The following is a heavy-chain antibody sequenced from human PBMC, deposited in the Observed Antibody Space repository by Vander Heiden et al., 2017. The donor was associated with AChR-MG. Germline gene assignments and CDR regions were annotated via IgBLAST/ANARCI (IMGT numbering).Heavy chain of an antibody. CDR1: GFTFDDYA. D-gene: IGHD3-3*01. Sequence: EVQLVESGGGLVQPGRSLRLSCAASGFTFDDYAMHWVRQAPGKGLEWVSGISWNSGSIGYADSVKGRFTISRDNAKNSLYLQMNSLRAEDTALYYCAKSWATIFGNGMDVWGQGTTVTVSS. CDR2: ISWNSGSI. J-gene: IGHJ6*02. CDR3: AKSWATIFGNGMDV. V-gene: IGHV3-9*01.